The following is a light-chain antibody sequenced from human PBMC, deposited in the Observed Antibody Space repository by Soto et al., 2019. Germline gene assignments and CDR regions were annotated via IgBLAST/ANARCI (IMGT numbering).Light chain of an antibody. V-gene: IGLV1-40*01. CDR2: ANI. CDR1: SSNIGAGYD. CDR3: QSYDSTLSARYV. Sequence: QSVLTQPPSVSGAPGQRVTISCTGSSSNIGAGYDVHWYQQRPGAAPKLLISANINRPSGVPDRFSGSKSGTSVSLAITGLQADDEGDYYCQSYDSTLSARYVFGTGTKLTVL. J-gene: IGLJ1*01.